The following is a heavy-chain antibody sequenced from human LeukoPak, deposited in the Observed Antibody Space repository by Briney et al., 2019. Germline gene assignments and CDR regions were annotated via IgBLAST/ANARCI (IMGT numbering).Heavy chain of an antibody. J-gene: IGHJ4*02. CDR2: ISSSSTYI. CDR3: ARASSQWLVPY. Sequence: GGSLRLSRAASGFTFSSYSMDWVRQAPGKGLEWVSSISSSSTYIYYADSVKGRFTISRDNAKNSLYLQMNSLRAEDTAVYYCARASSQWLVPYWGQGTLVTVSS. V-gene: IGHV3-21*01. CDR1: GFTFSSYS. D-gene: IGHD6-19*01.